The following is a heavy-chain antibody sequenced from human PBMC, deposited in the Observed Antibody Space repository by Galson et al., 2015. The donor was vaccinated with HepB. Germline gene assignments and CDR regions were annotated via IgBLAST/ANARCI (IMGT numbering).Heavy chain of an antibody. V-gene: IGHV3-48*04. J-gene: IGHJ4*02. Sequence: SLRLSCAASGFTFSSYSMNWVRRAPGKGLEWVSYISSSIFTIYYADSVKGRFTISRDNAKNSLYLQMNSLRAEDTAVYYCACMVRGVINYWGQGTLVTVSS. D-gene: IGHD3-10*01. CDR3: ACMVRGVINY. CDR1: GFTFSSYS. CDR2: ISSSIFTI.